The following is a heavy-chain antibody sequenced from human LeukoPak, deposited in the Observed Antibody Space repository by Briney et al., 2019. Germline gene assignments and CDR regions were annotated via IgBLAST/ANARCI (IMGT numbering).Heavy chain of an antibody. CDR3: ARGNRLYSSSWSSLPFDI. Sequence: ASVKVSCKASGYTFTNYDINWVRQATGQGLEWMGWMNPRSGYTGYLQKFQGRVTMTGSTSISTVYLELNSLTSEDTAVYYCARGNRLYSSSWSSLPFDIWGQGSMVTVSS. CDR1: GYTFTNYD. V-gene: IGHV1-8*01. J-gene: IGHJ3*02. D-gene: IGHD6-13*01. CDR2: MNPRSGYT.